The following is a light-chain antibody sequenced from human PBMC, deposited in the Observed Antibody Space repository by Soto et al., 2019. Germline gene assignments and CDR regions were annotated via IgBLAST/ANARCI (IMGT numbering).Light chain of an antibody. J-gene: IGLJ1*01. CDR3: SSFSRSTPLV. V-gene: IGLV2-14*03. CDR2: DVT. Sequence: QSALTQPASVSGSPGQSITISCTGNSSDVGAYNYVSWYQRHPGTAPQLILYDVTLRPSGVSNRFSGSKSGNTASLTISGLQAEDEADFYCSSFSRSTPLVFGTGTKLTVL. CDR1: SSDVGAYNY.